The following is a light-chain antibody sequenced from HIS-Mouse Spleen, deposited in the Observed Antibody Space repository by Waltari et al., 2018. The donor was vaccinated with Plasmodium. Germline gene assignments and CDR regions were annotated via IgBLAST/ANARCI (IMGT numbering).Light chain of an antibody. V-gene: IGKV3-11*01. J-gene: IGKJ3*01. CDR3: QQRSNWPIT. Sequence: DIVLTQSPATLSLSPGERATLSCRASQSVRSYLAWYQQEPGQAPRLLIYDASNRSTGIPARFSGSGSGTDFTLTISSLEPEDFAVYYCQQRSNWPITFGPGTKVDI. CDR2: DAS. CDR1: QSVRSY.